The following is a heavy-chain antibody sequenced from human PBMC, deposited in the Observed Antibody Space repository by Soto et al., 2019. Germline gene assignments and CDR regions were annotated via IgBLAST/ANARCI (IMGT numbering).Heavy chain of an antibody. CDR3: AKYGGTPRSFDY. J-gene: IGHJ4*02. CDR2: ISYDGSNK. D-gene: IGHD1-1*01. CDR1: GFTFSSYG. V-gene: IGHV3-30*18. Sequence: GGSLRLSCAASGFTFSSYGMHWVRQAPGKGLEWVAVISYDGSNKYYADSVKGRFTISRDNSKNTLYLQMNSLRAEDSAVYYCAKYGGTPRSFDYWGEGTLGTVSS.